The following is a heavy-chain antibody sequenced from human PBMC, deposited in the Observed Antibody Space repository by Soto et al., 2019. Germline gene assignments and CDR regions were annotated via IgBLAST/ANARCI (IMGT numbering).Heavy chain of an antibody. J-gene: IGHJ3*02. CDR2: INAGNGNT. Sequence: QVQLVQSGAEVKKPGASVKVSCKASGYTFTSYAMHWVRQAPGQRLEWMGWINAGNGNTKYSQKFQGRVTITRNTSARTVYMNQSSLKYEDIAVYNCARMVDRYDFWRKHDAFDIWGQGTMDTVSS. D-gene: IGHD3-3*01. CDR3: ARMVDRYDFWRKHDAFDI. V-gene: IGHV1-3*01. CDR1: GYTFTSYA.